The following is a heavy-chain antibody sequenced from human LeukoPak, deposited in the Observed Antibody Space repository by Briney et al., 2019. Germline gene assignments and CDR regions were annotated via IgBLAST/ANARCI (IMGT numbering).Heavy chain of an antibody. J-gene: IGHJ4*02. Sequence: QPGGSLRLPCAASGFTFSSYAMSWVRQAPGKGLEWVSAISGSGGSTYYADSVKGRFTISRDNSKNTLYLQMNSLRAEDTAVYYCARVAVAAYYFDYWGQGTLVTVSS. V-gene: IGHV3-23*01. CDR1: GFTFSSYA. CDR3: ARVAVAAYYFDY. D-gene: IGHD6-19*01. CDR2: ISGSGGST.